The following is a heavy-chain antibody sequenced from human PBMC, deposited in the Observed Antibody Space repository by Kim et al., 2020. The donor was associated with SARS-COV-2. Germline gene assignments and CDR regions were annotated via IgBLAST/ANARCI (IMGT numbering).Heavy chain of an antibody. V-gene: IGHV5-51*01. CDR3: ARQGGYGDYTTGPDY. J-gene: IGHJ4*02. CDR2: IYPGDSDT. CDR1: GYSFTSYW. Sequence: GESLKISCKGSGYSFTSYWIGWVRQMPGKGLEWMGIIYPGDSDTRYSPSFQGQVTISADKSISTAYLQWSSLKASDTAMYYCARQGGYGDYTTGPDYWGQGTLVTVSS. D-gene: IGHD4-17*01.